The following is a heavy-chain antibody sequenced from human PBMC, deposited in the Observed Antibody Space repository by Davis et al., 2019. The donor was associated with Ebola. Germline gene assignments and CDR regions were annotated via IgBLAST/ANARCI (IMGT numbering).Heavy chain of an antibody. J-gene: IGHJ4*02. Sequence: GESLKISCAASGFTFSNYDMSWVRQVPGKGLEWVSHISASEGHTHYSDSVKGRFTISRDNSKDTLYLQMNSLRAEDTATYYCARYCHYPDCSYFDCWGQGTMVAVSS. CDR1: GFTFSNYD. CDR2: ISASEGHT. CDR3: ARYCHYPDCSYFDC. V-gene: IGHV3-23*01. D-gene: IGHD2-15*01.